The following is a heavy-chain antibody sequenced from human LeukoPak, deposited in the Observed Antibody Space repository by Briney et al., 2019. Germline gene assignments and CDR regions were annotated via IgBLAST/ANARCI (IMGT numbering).Heavy chain of an antibody. CDR1: GGSISSYY. CDR2: IYYSGST. D-gene: IGHD4-23*01. V-gene: IGHV4-59*01. J-gene: IGHJ4*02. CDR3: ARGGGCGGFFDY. Sequence: SETLSLTCTVSGGSISSYYWSWIRQPPGKGLEWIGYIYYSGSTNYNPSLKSRVTISVDTSKNQFSLKLSSVTAADTAVYYCARGGGCGGFFDYWGQGTLVTVPS.